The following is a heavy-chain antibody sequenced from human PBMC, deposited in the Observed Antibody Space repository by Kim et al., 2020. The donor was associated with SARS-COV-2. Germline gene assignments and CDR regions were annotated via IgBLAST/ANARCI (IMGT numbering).Heavy chain of an antibody. J-gene: IGHJ4*02. CDR1: GFTFSSYW. CDR3: ARDLGPFSTGTTYLGY. V-gene: IGHV3-7*03. CDR2: IKQDGSEK. Sequence: GGSLRLSCAASGFTFSSYWMSWVRQAPGKGLEWVANIKQDGSEKYYVDSVKGRFTISRDNAKNSLYLQMNSLRAEDTAVYYCARDLGPFSTGTTYLGYWGQGTLVTVSS. D-gene: IGHD4-17*01.